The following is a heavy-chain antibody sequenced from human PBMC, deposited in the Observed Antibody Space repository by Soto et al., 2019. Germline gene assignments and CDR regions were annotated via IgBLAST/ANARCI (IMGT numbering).Heavy chain of an antibody. CDR1: GGTFSSYL. V-gene: IGHV1-69*13. J-gene: IGHJ4*02. CDR3: VRDSVAKLCSS. Sequence: SSVKVSCKASGGTFSSYLINWVRQAPGQGLEWVGGIVPIYRTADYAQKFQGRVTITADESARTSYMELRSLKSQDTAVYYCVRDSVAKLCSSWGQGALVTVSS. CDR2: IVPIYRTA. D-gene: IGHD6-13*01.